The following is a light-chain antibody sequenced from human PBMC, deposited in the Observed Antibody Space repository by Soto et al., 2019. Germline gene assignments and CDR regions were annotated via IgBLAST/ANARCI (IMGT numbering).Light chain of an antibody. CDR3: RQRYNWHLT. CDR1: QSIGNS. J-gene: IGKJ4*01. V-gene: IGKV3D-11*02. Sequence: TVLTQSPATLSLSPGERATLSCKASQSIGNSLGWFQQKPGQAPRLLIDDAFNRATGIPDRFTGSGSGSDFPLTISSLEPEDFGVYYRRQRYNWHLTFGGGTKVEIK. CDR2: DAF.